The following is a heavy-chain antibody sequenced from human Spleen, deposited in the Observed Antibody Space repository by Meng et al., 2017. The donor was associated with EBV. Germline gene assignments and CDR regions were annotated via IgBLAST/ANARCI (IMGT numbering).Heavy chain of an antibody. CDR3: THTFDFWAGYYSNYFGN. V-gene: IGHV2-5*02. D-gene: IGHD3/OR15-3a*01. CDR2: IYWEDDK. CDR1: GFSISTSGVV. J-gene: IGHJ4*02. Sequence: QITLKESGPTVVKPTQTLTLTCPFAGFSISTSGVVMGWIRQPPGKALEWLALIYWEDDKQYNPSLESRLTITKDTSKDSVVLTMTNMDPVDTATYYCTHTFDFWAGYYSNYFGNWGQGILVTVAS.